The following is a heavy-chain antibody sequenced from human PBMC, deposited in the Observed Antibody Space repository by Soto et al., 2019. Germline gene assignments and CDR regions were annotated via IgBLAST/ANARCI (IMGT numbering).Heavy chain of an antibody. CDR3: AKYFSCIQPNYSYFFFGMDV. CDR1: GHTFTGYY. Sequence: ASVNVSCKASGHTFTGYYIHWVRQAPGQGLEWMGWLNPNSGSTNYARKFQGWVTMSRDTSITTAYMELSRLKSDDTAVYYCAKYFSCIQPNYSYFFFGMDVWGQGTMVTVSS. CDR2: LNPNSGST. V-gene: IGHV1-2*04. J-gene: IGHJ6*02. D-gene: IGHD5-18*01.